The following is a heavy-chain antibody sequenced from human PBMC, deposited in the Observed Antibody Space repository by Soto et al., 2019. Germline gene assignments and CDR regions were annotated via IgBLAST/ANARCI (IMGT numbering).Heavy chain of an antibody. Sequence: LGESLTISCKGSGYSFTSYWISLARQMLGKGPEWMGIINPVVSDTRYSPSFQVQVTISADTSISTACLQWSSLKASDTAMYYCARHVGYLYYFGMDVWGQGTTITVSS. J-gene: IGHJ6*02. V-gene: IGHV5-51*01. D-gene: IGHD2-15*01. CDR3: ARHVGYLYYFGMDV. CDR1: GYSFTSYW. CDR2: INPVVSDT.